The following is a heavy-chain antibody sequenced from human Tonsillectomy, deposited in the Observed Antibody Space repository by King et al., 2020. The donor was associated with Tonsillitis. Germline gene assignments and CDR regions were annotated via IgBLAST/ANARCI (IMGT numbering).Heavy chain of an antibody. CDR3: ARDEVYFYYNMDV. CDR1: GFTFTDYG. J-gene: IGHJ6*03. V-gene: IGHV3-33*01. Sequence: VQLAESGGGVVQPGRSLRLSCEVSGFTFTDYGMHWVRQAPGKGLEWVAVIWYDGNRKYYADSVKGRFTISRDDSKSTLYLQMTSLRAEDAAVYYCARDEVYFYYNMDVWGKGTTVTVS. CDR2: IWYDGNRK.